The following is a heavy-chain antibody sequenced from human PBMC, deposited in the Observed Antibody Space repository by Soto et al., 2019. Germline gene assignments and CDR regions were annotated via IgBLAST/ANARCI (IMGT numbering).Heavy chain of an antibody. V-gene: IGHV1-18*01. CDR2: ISAYNGNT. J-gene: IGHJ4*02. D-gene: IGHD3-22*01. CDR3: ASGAPGRGYYYYFDY. CDR1: GYTFTSYG. Sequence: ASGKVSCKASGYTFTSYGISWVRQAPGQGLEWMGWISAYNGNTNYAQKLQGRVTMTTDTSTSTAYMELRSLRSDDTAVYYCASGAPGRGYYYYFDYWGQGTLVTVSS.